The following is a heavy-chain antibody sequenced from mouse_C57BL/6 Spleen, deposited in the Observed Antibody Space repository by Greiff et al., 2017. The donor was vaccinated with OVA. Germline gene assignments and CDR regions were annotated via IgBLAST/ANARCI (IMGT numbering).Heavy chain of an antibody. D-gene: IGHD1-1*01. Sequence: EVQLQESGPGLVKPSQSLSLTCSVTGYSITSGYYWNWIRQFPGNKLEWMGYISYDGSNNYNPSLKNRISITRDTSKNQLFLKLNSVTTEDTATYYCARGTTVGIMDYWGQGTSVTVSS. CDR2: ISYDGSN. CDR3: ARGTTVGIMDY. V-gene: IGHV3-6*01. CDR1: GYSITSGYY. J-gene: IGHJ4*01.